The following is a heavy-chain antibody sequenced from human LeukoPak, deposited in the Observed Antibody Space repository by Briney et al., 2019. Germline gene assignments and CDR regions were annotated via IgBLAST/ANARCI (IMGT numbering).Heavy chain of an antibody. V-gene: IGHV3-30-3*01. CDR1: GFTFSSYA. D-gene: IGHD4-17*01. CDR3: ARGGYGGPLDY. J-gene: IGHJ4*02. Sequence: QPGGSLRLSCAASGFTFSSYAMHWVRQAPGKGLEWVAVISYDGSNKYYADSVKGRFTISRDNSKNTLYLQMNSLRAEDTAVYYCARGGYGGPLDYWGQGTLVTVSS. CDR2: ISYDGSNK.